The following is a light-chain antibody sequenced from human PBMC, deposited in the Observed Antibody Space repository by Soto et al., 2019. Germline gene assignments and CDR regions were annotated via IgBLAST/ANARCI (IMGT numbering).Light chain of an antibody. J-gene: IGKJ1*01. CDR2: DAS. Sequence: EIVLTQSPATLSVSPGERATLSCRAGQSVSSNLAWYQQKPGQAPRLLIYDASNRATGIPARFSGSGSGTDFTLTISSLEPEDFAVYYCQQRSNWPPWTFGQGTKVDNK. V-gene: IGKV3-11*01. CDR3: QQRSNWPPWT. CDR1: QSVSSN.